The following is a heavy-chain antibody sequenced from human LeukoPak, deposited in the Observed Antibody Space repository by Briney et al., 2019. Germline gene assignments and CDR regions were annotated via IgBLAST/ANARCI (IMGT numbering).Heavy chain of an antibody. J-gene: IGHJ4*02. D-gene: IGHD6-13*01. CDR2: ISGSGNST. Sequence: GGSLRLSCTASGFTFSSHAMSWVRQAPGKGLEWVSLISGSGNSTYYADSVKGRFTISRDNSKSTLYLQMNSLRAEDTAIYYCAKEAVAAAGPFDYWAREPWSPSPQ. CDR1: GFTFSSHA. CDR3: AKEAVAAAGPFDY. V-gene: IGHV3-23*01.